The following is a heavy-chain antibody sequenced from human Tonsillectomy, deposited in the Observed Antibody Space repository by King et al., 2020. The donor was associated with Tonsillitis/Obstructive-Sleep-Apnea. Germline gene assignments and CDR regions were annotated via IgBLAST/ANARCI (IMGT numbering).Heavy chain of an antibody. CDR3: AREDRAAAGIEGAFYYYYGMDV. V-gene: IGHV3-7*03. Sequence: VQLVESGGGLVHPGGSLRLSCAASGFTFSDYGMSWVRQAPGKGLEWVANIKQDGSEKYYLDSVKGRFTISRDNAKNSLYLQMNSLRAEDTAVYYCAREDRAAAGIEGAFYYYYGMDVWGQGTTVTVSS. D-gene: IGHD6-13*01. CDR2: IKQDGSEK. J-gene: IGHJ6*02. CDR1: GFTFSDYG.